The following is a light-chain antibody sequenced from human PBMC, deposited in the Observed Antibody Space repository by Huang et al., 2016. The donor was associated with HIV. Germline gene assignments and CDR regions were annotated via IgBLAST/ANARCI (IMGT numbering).Light chain of an antibody. CDR1: QSISSY. CDR3: QQIYSTSIT. CDR2: AAS. Sequence: DIQMTQSPSSLSASVGDRVTITCRASQSISSYLNWYQQRPGKAPSLLIYAASSLQSGVPATFSGSGSGTDFTLTISRLQPEDFATYYCQQIYSTSITFGQGTRLEIK. V-gene: IGKV1-39*01. J-gene: IGKJ5*01.